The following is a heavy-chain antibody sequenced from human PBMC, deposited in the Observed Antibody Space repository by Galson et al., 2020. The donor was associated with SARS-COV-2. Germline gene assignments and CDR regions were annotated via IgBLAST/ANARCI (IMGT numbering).Heavy chain of an antibody. D-gene: IGHD3-22*01. V-gene: IGHV1-24*01. CDR1: GYTLTELS. J-gene: IGHJ5*02. CDR2: FDPEDGET. CDR3: ATGPPGGYYDSSGYCPHRWWFDP. Sequence: GESLKISCKVSGYTLTELSMHWVRQAPGKGLEWMGGFDPEDGETIYAQKFQGRVTMTEDTSTDTAYMELSSLRSEDTAVYYCATGPPGGYYDSSGYCPHRWWFDPWGQGTLVTVSS.